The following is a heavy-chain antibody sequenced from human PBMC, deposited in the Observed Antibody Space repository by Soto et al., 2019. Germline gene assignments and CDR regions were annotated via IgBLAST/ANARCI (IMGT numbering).Heavy chain of an antibody. D-gene: IGHD5-18*01. J-gene: IGHJ6*02. CDR3: AKGVYTAMVHYYYYYGMDV. V-gene: IGHV3-23*01. CDR1: GFTFSSYA. Sequence: GGSLRLYCAASGFTFSSYARSWVRQAPGKGLEWVSAISGSGGSTYYADSVKGRFTISRDNSKNTLYLQMNSLRAEDTAVYYCAKGVYTAMVHYYYYYGMDVWGQGTTVTVSS. CDR2: ISGSGGST.